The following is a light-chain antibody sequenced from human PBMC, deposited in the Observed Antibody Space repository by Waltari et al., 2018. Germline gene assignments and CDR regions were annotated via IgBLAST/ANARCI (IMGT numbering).Light chain of an antibody. J-gene: IGLJ1*01. CDR1: SSDVGSYNL. V-gene: IGLV2-23*01. CDR2: EAN. Sequence: QSALTQPASVSGSPGQSVTISCTGTSSDVGSYNLFSGYQHHPGKAPKLMIYEANKRPSGVSNRFSGSKSGITASLTISGLQAEDEADYYCCSYAGTITPYVFGSGTKVTVL. CDR3: CSYAGTITPYV.